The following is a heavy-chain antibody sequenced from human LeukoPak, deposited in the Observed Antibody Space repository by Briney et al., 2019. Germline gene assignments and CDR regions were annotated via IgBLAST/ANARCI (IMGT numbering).Heavy chain of an antibody. Sequence: ASVKVSCKASGYTFAGYYMHWVRQAPGQGLEWMGWINPNSGGTKYAQKFQGRVTMTRDTSISTAYMELTRLRSDDTAVYYCARVVGATTYYFDYWGQGTLVTVSS. CDR1: GYTFAGYY. CDR3: ARVVGATTYYFDY. D-gene: IGHD1-26*01. V-gene: IGHV1-2*02. CDR2: INPNSGGT. J-gene: IGHJ4*02.